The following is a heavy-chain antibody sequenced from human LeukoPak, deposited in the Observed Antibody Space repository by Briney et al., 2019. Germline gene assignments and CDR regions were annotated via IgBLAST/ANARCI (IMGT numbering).Heavy chain of an antibody. CDR1: GGSISSYY. V-gene: IGHV4-59*01. CDR3: AREGGSSGWYVGFDY. J-gene: IGHJ4*02. D-gene: IGHD6-19*01. CDR2: IYYSGST. Sequence: SETLSLTCTVSGGSISSYYWSWIPQPPGKGLEWIGYIYYSGSTNYNPSLKSRVTISVDTSKNQFSLKLSSVTAADTAVYYCAREGGSSGWYVGFDYWGQGTLVTVSS.